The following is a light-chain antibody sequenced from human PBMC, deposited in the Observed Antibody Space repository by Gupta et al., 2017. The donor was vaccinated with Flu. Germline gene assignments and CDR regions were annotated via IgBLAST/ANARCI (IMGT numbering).Light chain of an antibody. J-gene: IGKJ1*01. CDR2: GVS. V-gene: IGKV3-15*01. CDR1: QSCSRY. CDR3: QQKNNCPRT. Sequence: ATLSVSPGERASLSSMASQSCSRYFTWYQQKPGQAPRLLIYGVSTRSTGVPARFSGSGSGTEFTLTINRLQSEDFAVYYCQQKNNCPRTFGQGTKVEI.